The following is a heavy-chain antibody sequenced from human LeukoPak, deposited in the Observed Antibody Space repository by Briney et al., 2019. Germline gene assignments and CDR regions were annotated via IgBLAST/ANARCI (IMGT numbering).Heavy chain of an antibody. J-gene: IGHJ5*02. V-gene: IGHV4-4*09. CDR1: GGSIRSYY. CDR3: ARLEDVDWFDP. Sequence: SKTPSLTCTVSGGSIRSYYWSWIRQPPGKGLEWIGHIYIRGTTDYNPSLKSRVTMSIDTSKNQFSLKLSSVTAADTTVYYCARLEDVDWFDPWGQGTLVIVSS. CDR2: IYIRGTT.